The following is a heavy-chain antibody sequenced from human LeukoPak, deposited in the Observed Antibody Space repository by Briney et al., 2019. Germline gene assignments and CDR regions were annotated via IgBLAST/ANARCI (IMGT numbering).Heavy chain of an antibody. J-gene: IGHJ2*01. CDR1: GGSISSYF. D-gene: IGHD5-12*01. CDR2: ISYSGSP. CDR3: ARALVRATMVWYFDL. V-gene: IGHV4-59*12. Sequence: SETLSLTCTVSGGSISSYFWSWIRQPPGKGLEWIGYISYSGSPDYNPSLKSRVTISVDTSKNQFSLNLSSVTAADTAVYYCARALVRATMVWYFDLWGRGTLVTVSS.